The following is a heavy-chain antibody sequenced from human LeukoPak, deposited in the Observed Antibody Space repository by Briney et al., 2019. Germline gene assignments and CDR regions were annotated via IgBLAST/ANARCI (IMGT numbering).Heavy chain of an antibody. D-gene: IGHD3-22*01. V-gene: IGHV4-31*03. CDR3: ARADYYDSSGYSY. CDR1: GGSISSGGYY. CDR2: IYYSGST. Sequence: PSQTLSLTCTVSGGSISSGGYYWSWIRPHPGKGLEWIGYIYYSGSTYYNPSLKSRVTISVDTSKNQFSLKLSSVTAADTAVYYCARADYYDSSGYSYWGQGTLVTVSS. J-gene: IGHJ4*02.